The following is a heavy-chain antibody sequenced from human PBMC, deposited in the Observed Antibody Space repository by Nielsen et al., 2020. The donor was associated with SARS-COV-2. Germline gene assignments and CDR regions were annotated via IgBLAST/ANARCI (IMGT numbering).Heavy chain of an antibody. D-gene: IGHD5-24*01. CDR3: ARGEMPIPSSRAFLVRAYYFDY. J-gene: IGHJ4*02. Sequence: ASVKVSCKASGYSFSRYAIHWVRQAPGQSLEWMGWINGGNDNTKYSQKFQDRVTFTKDTSANTAYMDLISLRSEDTAVYYCARGEMPIPSSRAFLVRAYYFDYWGQGTLVTVSS. CDR2: INGGNDNT. CDR1: GYSFSRYA. V-gene: IGHV1-3*01.